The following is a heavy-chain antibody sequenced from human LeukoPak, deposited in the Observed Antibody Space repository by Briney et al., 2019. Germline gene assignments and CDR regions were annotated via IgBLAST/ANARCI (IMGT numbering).Heavy chain of an antibody. CDR3: ARDLTYYDILTGYYTSHYFDY. CDR2: ISSSSSYI. D-gene: IGHD3-9*01. CDR1: GFTFSSYS. V-gene: IGHV3-21*01. J-gene: IGHJ4*02. Sequence: PGGSLRPSCAASGFTFSSYSMNWVRQAPGKGLEWVSSISSSSSYIYYADSVKGRFTISRDNAKNSLYLQMNSLRAEYTAVYYSARDLTYYDILTGYYTSHYFDYWGQGTLVTVSS.